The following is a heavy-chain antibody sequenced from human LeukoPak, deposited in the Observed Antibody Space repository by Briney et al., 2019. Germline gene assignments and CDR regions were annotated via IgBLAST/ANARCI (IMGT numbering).Heavy chain of an antibody. CDR2: INPSGGST. D-gene: IGHD5-18*01. V-gene: IGHV1-46*01. CDR1: GYTFTSYY. CDR3: ARDRTVDTAMAPLNWFDP. Sequence: ASVKVSCKASGYTFTSYYMHWVRQAPGQGLEWMGIINPSGGSTSYAQKFQGRVTMTRDMSTSTVYMELGSLRSEDTAVYYCARDRTVDTAMAPLNWFDPWGQGTLVTVSS. J-gene: IGHJ5*02.